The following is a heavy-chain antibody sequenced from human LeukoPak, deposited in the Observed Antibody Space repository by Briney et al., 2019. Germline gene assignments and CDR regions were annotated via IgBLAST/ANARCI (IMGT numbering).Heavy chain of an antibody. J-gene: IGHJ4*02. CDR3: ARTSWFGESIDY. D-gene: IGHD3-10*01. CDR2: IYYSGST. Sequence: SETLSLICTVSGGSISSYYWSWIRQPPGKGLEWIGYIYYSGSTNYNPSLKSRVTISVDTSKNQFPLKLSSVTAADTAVYYCARTSWFGESIDYWGQGTLVTVSS. CDR1: GGSISSYY. V-gene: IGHV4-59*08.